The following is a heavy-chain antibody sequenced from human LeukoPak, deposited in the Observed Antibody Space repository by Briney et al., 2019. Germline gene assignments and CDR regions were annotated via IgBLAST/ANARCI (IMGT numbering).Heavy chain of an antibody. CDR1: GGSFSGYY. CDR2: INHSGST. J-gene: IGHJ5*02. V-gene: IGHV4-34*01. D-gene: IGHD3-3*01. Sequence: SETLSLTCAVYGGSFSGYYWSWIRQPPGKGLERIGEINHSGSTNYNPSLKSRVTISVDTSKNQFSLKLSSVTAADTAVYYCARVATTGDFWSGYLNWFDPWGQGTLVTVSS. CDR3: ARVATTGDFWSGYLNWFDP.